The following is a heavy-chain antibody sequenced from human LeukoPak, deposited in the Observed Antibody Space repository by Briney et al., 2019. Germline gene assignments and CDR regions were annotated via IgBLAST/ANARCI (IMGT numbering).Heavy chain of an antibody. CDR2: INPNSGGT. V-gene: IGHV1-2*04. CDR1: GYTFTGYY. D-gene: IGHD5-24*01. Sequence: ASVKVSCKASGYTFTGYYMHWVRQAPGQGLEWMGWINPNSGGTNYAQKFQGWVTMTRDTSTSTAYMELSRLRSDDTAVYYCERRPERWPQNHRTLDNWGQGTLVTVSS. CDR3: ERRPERWPQNHRTLDN. J-gene: IGHJ4*02.